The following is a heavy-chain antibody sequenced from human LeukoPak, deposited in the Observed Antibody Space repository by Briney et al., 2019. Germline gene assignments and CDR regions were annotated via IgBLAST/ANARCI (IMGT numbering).Heavy chain of an antibody. D-gene: IGHD3-22*01. Sequence: GASVKVSCKASGYTFTSYGISWVRQAPGQGLEWMGRVIPILGTANYAQKFQGRVTITADISTSTAYMELSSLRSEDSAVYSCARAKVNYYDSTGYPIYFDYWGQGTLVTVSS. V-gene: IGHV1-69*04. CDR2: VIPILGTA. CDR3: ARAKVNYYDSTGYPIYFDY. J-gene: IGHJ4*02. CDR1: GYTFTSYG.